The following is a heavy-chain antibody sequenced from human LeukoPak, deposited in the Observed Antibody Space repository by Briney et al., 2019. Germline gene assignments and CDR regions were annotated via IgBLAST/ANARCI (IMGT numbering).Heavy chain of an antibody. V-gene: IGHV1-3*01. CDR2: INAGNGNT. CDR3: ARVPLGAHGSGKDPPDP. J-gene: IGHJ5*02. CDR1: GYTFTSYA. Sequence: ASVKVSCKASGYTFTSYAMHWVRQAPGQRLEWMGWINAGNGNTKYSQKFQGRVTITRDTSASTAYMELSSLRSEDTAVYYCARVPLGAHGSGKDPPDPWGQGTLVTVSS. D-gene: IGHD3-10*01.